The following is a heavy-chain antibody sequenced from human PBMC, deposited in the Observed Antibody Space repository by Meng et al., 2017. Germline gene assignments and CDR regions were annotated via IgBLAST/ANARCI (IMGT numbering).Heavy chain of an antibody. J-gene: IGHJ4*02. CDR2: VNPINGKT. Sequence: VELGQSGAEVKKPVASVKVSCKPSGYLFTSYDINWIRQAPGQGLEWMGWVNPINGKTGYAQKFQGRLTMTRDTSIRTAYMELSSLKSEDTAIYYCARGGDYSSWDYWGQGTLVTVSS. D-gene: IGHD4-11*01. CDR3: ARGGDYSSWDY. CDR1: GYLFTSYD. V-gene: IGHV1-8*01.